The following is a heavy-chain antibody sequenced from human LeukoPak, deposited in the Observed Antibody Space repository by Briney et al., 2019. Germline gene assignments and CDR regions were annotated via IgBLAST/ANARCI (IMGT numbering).Heavy chain of an antibody. D-gene: IGHD4-17*01. Sequence: GGSLRLSCAASGFTFSRYWMSWVRQAPGKGLEWVANIKQDGSEKYYVDSVKGRFTISRDNAKNSLYLQMNSLRAEDTAVYYCARDWGGYGDYSVYWGQGTLVTVSS. J-gene: IGHJ4*02. CDR2: IKQDGSEK. V-gene: IGHV3-7*01. CDR3: ARDWGGYGDYSVY. CDR1: GFTFSRYW.